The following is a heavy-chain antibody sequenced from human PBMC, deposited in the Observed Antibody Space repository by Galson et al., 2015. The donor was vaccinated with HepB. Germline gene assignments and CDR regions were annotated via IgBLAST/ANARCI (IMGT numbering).Heavy chain of an antibody. D-gene: IGHD6-19*01. J-gene: IGHJ3*02. CDR3: ARDKRHRSGWRAFDI. CDR1: GFTFSSYA. CDR2: ISYDGSNK. V-gene: IGHV3-30-3*01. Sequence: SLRLSCAASGFTFSSYAMHWVRQAPGKGLEWVAVISYDGSNKYYADSVKGRFTISRDNSKNTLYLQMNSLRAEDTAVYYCARDKRHRSGWRAFDIWGQGTMVTVSS.